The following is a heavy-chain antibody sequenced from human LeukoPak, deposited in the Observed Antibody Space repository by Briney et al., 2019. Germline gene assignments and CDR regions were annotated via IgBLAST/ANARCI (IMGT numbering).Heavy chain of an antibody. Sequence: ASVKVSCKASGGTFSSYAISWVRQAPGQGLEWMGRIIPIFGTANYAQKFQGRVTITTDESTSTAYMELSSLRSEDTAVYYCARDLYYYDSSGRRRGAFDIWGQGTMVTVSS. CDR1: GGTFSSYA. D-gene: IGHD3-22*01. V-gene: IGHV1-69*05. J-gene: IGHJ3*02. CDR2: IIPIFGTA. CDR3: ARDLYYYDSSGRRRGAFDI.